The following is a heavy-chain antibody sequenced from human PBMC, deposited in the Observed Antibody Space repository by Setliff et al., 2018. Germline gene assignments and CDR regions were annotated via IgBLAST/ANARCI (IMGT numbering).Heavy chain of an antibody. CDR3: TTDPSPTFGGVIGAAFDM. CDR2: IKGKTDGLTT. J-gene: IGHJ3*02. V-gene: IGHV3-15*01. D-gene: IGHD3-16*01. Sequence: PGGSLRLSCAASAFTFKNYWMSWVRQAPGKGLEWVGRIKGKTDGLTTDYTAPVKGRFTISRDDSKNTLYLQMNSLKTEDTAVYYCTTDPSPTFGGVIGAAFDMWGQGTMVTVSS. CDR1: AFTFKNYW.